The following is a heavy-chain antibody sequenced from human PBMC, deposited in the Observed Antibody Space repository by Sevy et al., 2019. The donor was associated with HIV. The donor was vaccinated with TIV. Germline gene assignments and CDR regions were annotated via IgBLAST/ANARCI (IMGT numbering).Heavy chain of an antibody. CDR2: IYYSGAT. CDR1: GGSSSRYY. V-gene: IGHV4-59*01. CDR3: ARGIASSRTMAGNY. Sequence: SETLSLTCTVSGGSSSRYYWTWIRQPPGKGLEWIGYIYYSGATAYNPSLKSRVTISIDTSKNQFSLKLSSVTAADTAVYYCARGIASSRTMAGNYWGQGTLVTVSS. D-gene: IGHD6-19*01. J-gene: IGHJ4*02.